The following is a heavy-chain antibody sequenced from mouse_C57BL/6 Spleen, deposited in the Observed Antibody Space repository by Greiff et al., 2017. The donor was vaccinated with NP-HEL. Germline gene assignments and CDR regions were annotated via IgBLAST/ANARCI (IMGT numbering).Heavy chain of an antibody. CDR1: GYAFSSSW. D-gene: IGHD4-1*01. J-gene: IGHJ1*03. Sequence: QVQLKQSGPELVKPGASVKISCKASGYAFSSSWMNWVKQRPGKGLEWIGRIYPGDGDTNYNGKFKGKATLTADKSSSTAYMQLSSLTSEDSAVYFCARGNWDHFGVWGTGTTVTVSS. CDR3: ARGNWDHFGV. V-gene: IGHV1-82*01. CDR2: IYPGDGDT.